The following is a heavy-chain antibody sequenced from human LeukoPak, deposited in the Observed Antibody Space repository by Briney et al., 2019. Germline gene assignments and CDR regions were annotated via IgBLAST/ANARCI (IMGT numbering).Heavy chain of an antibody. CDR3: AKDMYPATMIVVVTWAKAFDI. CDR2: IYYSGST. Sequence: PSETLSLTCTVSGGSISSYYWSWIRQPPGKGLEWIGYIYYSGSTNYNPSLKSRVTISVDTSKNQFSLKLSSVTAADTALYYCAKDMYPATMIVVVTWAKAFDIWGQGTMVTVSS. D-gene: IGHD3-22*01. V-gene: IGHV4-59*01. J-gene: IGHJ3*02. CDR1: GGSISSYY.